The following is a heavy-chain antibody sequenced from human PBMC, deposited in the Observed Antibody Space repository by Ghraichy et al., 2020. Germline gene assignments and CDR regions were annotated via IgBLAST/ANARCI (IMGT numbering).Heavy chain of an antibody. V-gene: IGHV5-51*01. J-gene: IGHJ6*02. CDR2: IYPGDSNT. CDR3: ARSGSTSKPYAMDV. D-gene: IGHD4-11*01. CDR1: GYTFTNFW. Sequence: GESLNISCQGSGYTFTNFWIGWVRQMPGKGLEWVGVIYPGDSNTRYSESFEGQVTFSADKSISTAYLQLSSLQASDTAIYYCARSGSTSKPYAMDVWGQGTTVTVSS.